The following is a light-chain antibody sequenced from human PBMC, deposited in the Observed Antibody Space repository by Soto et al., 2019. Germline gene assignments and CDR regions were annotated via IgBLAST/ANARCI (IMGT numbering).Light chain of an antibody. V-gene: IGLV2-8*01. CDR2: EVV. J-gene: IGLJ1*01. Sequence: QSALTQPTSVSGSPGQSITISCTGNHNDIGTYDYVSWYQHHPGKAPRLIIYEVVQRPSGVPDRFSGSKSGNTASLTVSGLQAADEADYFCKSYAGSNTYVFGSGTKLTVL. CDR1: HNDIGTYDY. CDR3: KSYAGSNTYV.